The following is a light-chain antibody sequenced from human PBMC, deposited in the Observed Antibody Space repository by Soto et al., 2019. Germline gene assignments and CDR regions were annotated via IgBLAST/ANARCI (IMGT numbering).Light chain of an antibody. J-gene: IGKJ1*01. CDR1: QSVSSNF. V-gene: IGKV3-20*01. CDR3: HHDGNSPWT. CDR2: AAA. Sequence: EIVLTQSPGPLSLSPGERATLSCRASQSVSSNFLAWYQQQPGQAPRLLIYAAASRATGIPDRFSGSGSGTDFTLTISRLEPEDVAVYYCHHDGNSPWTVGQGTKVEIK.